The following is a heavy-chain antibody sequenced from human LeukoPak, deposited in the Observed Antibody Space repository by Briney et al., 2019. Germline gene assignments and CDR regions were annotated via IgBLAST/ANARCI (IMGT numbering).Heavy chain of an antibody. J-gene: IGHJ4*02. CDR2: IRSSGRTT. Sequence: GSLRLSCAASGFTFKNSAMNWVRQAPGKGPEWVAVIRSSGRTTDYADSVKGRFTISRDNSNNTLFLQMIRLRAEDTAVYYCAKPPENVVGTSPFYFDSWGQGTLVTVSS. CDR3: AKPPENVVGTSPFYFDS. D-gene: IGHD1-26*01. V-gene: IGHV3-23*01. CDR1: GFTFKNSA.